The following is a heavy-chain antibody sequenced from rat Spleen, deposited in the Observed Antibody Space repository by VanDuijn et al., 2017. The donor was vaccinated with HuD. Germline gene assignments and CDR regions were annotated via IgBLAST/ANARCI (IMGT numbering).Heavy chain of an antibody. J-gene: IGHJ2*01. D-gene: IGHD1-12*03. CDR2: ISTGGGNT. V-gene: IGHV5S13*01. CDR3: ARGKIYYHNSSPYEDYFDY. Sequence: EVQLVESDGGLVQPGRSLKLSCAASGFTFSDYGMAWVRQAPTKGLEWVASISTGGGNTYYRDSVKGRFTISRDNAKNTQYLQMDSLRSEDTATYHCARGKIYYHNSSPYEDYFDYWGHGVMVTVSS. CDR1: GFTFSDYG.